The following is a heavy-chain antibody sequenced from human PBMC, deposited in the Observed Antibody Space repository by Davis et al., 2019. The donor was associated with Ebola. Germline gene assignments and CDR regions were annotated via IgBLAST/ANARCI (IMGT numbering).Heavy chain of an antibody. CDR3: ARPRITMVRGVIIEWWFDP. D-gene: IGHD3-10*01. CDR2: IFRTGAT. J-gene: IGHJ5*02. CDR1: GSSISRGFS. V-gene: IGHV4-38-2*02. Sequence: SETLSLTCTVSGSSISRGFSWGWIRQPPGKGLEWMGSIFRTGATSYNPSLKSRVTISLDTSKNQFSLKLSSVTAADTAVYYCARPRITMVRGVIIEWWFDPWGQGTLVTVSS.